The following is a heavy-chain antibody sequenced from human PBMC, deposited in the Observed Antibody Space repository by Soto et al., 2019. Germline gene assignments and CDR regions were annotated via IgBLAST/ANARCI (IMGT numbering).Heavy chain of an antibody. D-gene: IGHD6-19*01. CDR1: GFTFSSYA. CDR2: ISGSGGST. CDR3: AKGSSGWYEGFDY. J-gene: IGHJ4*02. Sequence: EVQLLESGGGLVQPGGSLRLSFEASGFTFSSYAMNWVRQAPGKGLEWVSAISGSGGSTYYADSVKGRFTISRDNSKNTLHLQINSLRAEDTAVYYCAKGSSGWYEGFDYWGQGTLVTVSS. V-gene: IGHV3-23*01.